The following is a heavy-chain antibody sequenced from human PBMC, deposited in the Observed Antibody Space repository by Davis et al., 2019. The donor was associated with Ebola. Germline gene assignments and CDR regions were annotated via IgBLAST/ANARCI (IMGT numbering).Heavy chain of an antibody. CDR2: ISGSGGTT. CDR3: VTENWYRFES. V-gene: IGHV3-23*01. Sequence: GESLKISCADSVITFSSYAMTWVRQAPGKGLEWVSAISGSGGTTYYAGSVKGRFTVSRDNSKNTLYLQLNSLRVEDTAMYYCVTENWYRFESWGQGTLVTVSS. J-gene: IGHJ4*02. D-gene: IGHD1/OR15-1a*01. CDR1: VITFSSYA.